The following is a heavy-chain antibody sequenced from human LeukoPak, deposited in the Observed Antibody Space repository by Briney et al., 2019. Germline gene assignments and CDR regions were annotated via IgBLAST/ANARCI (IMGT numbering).Heavy chain of an antibody. CDR1: GFTFNSYS. J-gene: IGHJ6*03. D-gene: IGHD3-10*01. Sequence: GGSLRLSCAASGFTFNSYSMNWVRQAPGKGLEWVSSISSSSLSYIYYADSVKGRFTISRDDAKNSLSLQMNSLRAEDTAVYYCARSGIKMVRGLIIKSPYHMDVWGKGTTVTVSS. V-gene: IGHV3-21*01. CDR2: ISSSSLSYI. CDR3: ARSGIKMVRGLIIKSPYHMDV.